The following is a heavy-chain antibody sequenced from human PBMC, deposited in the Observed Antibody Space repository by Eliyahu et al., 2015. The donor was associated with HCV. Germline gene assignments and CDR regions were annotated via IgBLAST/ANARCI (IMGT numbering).Heavy chain of an antibody. Sequence: EVQLLESGGGLVQPGGSLRLSCAASGFTFXSXAXSWVRQAPGKGLGWVSAISGSGGSTYYADSVKGRFTISRDNSKNTLYLQMNSLRAEDTAVYYCANQEGYCTNGVCDTDDYYGMDVWGQGTTVTVSS. CDR2: ISGSGGST. V-gene: IGHV3-23*01. CDR3: ANQEGYCTNGVCDTDDYYGMDV. CDR1: GFTFXSXA. J-gene: IGHJ6*02. D-gene: IGHD2-8*01.